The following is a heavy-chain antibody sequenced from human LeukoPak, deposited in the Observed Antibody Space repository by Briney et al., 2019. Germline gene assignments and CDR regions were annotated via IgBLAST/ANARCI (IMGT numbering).Heavy chain of an antibody. D-gene: IGHD5-24*01. CDR1: GFTLSSYA. Sequence: GGSLRLSCAASGFTLSSYAMSWVRQAPGKGLEWVSAISVSGNTYHADSVKGRFTISRDNSKNTLYLQMNSLRAEDTAVYYCAKVLEMATIYYFDYWGQGTLVTVSS. CDR2: ISVSGNT. V-gene: IGHV3-23*01. CDR3: AKVLEMATIYYFDY. J-gene: IGHJ4*02.